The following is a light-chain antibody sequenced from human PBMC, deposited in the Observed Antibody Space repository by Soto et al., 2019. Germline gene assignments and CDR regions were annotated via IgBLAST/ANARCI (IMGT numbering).Light chain of an antibody. CDR3: HHYNSYPGT. CDR2: DAS. V-gene: IGKV1-5*01. J-gene: IGKJ1*01. CDR1: QSVTSW. Sequence: DVQMTQSPSTLSASVGDRVTITCRASQSVTSWLAWYQQKPGKAPKVLIYDASSLESGVPSRFSGSGSGTEFTLTISRLHADDVATYYCHHYNSYPGTFGQGTKVEIK.